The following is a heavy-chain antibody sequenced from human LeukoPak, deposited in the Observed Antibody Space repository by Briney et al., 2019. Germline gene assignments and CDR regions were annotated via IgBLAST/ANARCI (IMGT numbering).Heavy chain of an antibody. J-gene: IGHJ5*02. D-gene: IGHD5-18*01. Sequence: SVKASCKASGYTFTGYYMHWVRQAPGQGLEWMGWINPNSGGTNYAQKFQGRVTMTRDTSISTAYMELSRLRSDDTAVYYCAREESRSDTAMAEGFDPWGQGTLVTVSS. CDR3: AREESRSDTAMAEGFDP. CDR2: INPNSGGT. CDR1: GYTFTGYY. V-gene: IGHV1-2*02.